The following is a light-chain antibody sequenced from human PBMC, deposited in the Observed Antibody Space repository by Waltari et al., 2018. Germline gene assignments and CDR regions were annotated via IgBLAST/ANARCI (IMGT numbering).Light chain of an antibody. V-gene: IGKV1-9*01. Sequence: IQLTQSPSSLSASVGDRVTITCRASKDIRFHLAWYQQKPGQAPNLLIFAASTLQSGVPSRFSGSGFGTDFTLTISGLQAEDFATYYCQQLNDYPLTFGGGTKLEIK. J-gene: IGKJ4*01. CDR3: QQLNDYPLT. CDR2: AAS. CDR1: KDIRFH.